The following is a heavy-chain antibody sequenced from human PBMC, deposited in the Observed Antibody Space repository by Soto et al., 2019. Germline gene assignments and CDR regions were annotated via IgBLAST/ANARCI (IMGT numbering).Heavy chain of an antibody. CDR1: GYSFTSYW. CDR2: IYPGDSDT. CDR3: ARHPDYYGSGSYPCGMDV. Sequence: PGESLKISCKGSGYSFTSYWIGWVRQMPGKGLEWMGIIYPGDSDTRYSPSFQGQVTISADKSISTAYLQWSSLKASDTAMYYCARHPDYYGSGSYPCGMDVWGQGTTVTAP. V-gene: IGHV5-51*01. J-gene: IGHJ6*02. D-gene: IGHD3-10*01.